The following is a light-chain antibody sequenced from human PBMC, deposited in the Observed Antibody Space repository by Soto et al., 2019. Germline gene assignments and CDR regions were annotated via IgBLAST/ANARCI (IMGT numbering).Light chain of an antibody. CDR2: AAS. CDR1: QSISVH. V-gene: IGKV1-39*01. J-gene: IGKJ2*01. Sequence: DIQMTQSPSSLSASVGDTVTITCRASQSISVHLNWYQQKPGKVPKLLIYAASNLQSGVPSSFSGSGSETDFALTISSLQPDDFATYYCQQSYITPSTFGQGTKLQIK. CDR3: QQSYITPST.